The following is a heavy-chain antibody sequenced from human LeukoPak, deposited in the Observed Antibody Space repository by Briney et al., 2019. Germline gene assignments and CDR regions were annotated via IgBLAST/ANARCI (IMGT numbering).Heavy chain of an antibody. D-gene: IGHD6-19*01. J-gene: IGHJ4*02. CDR3: ARDALIAVAGTFDY. Sequence: GGSLRLSCAASGFTFTSYGMHWVRQAPGKGLEWVAVIWYDGSNKYYADSVKGRFTISRDNSKNTLYLQMNSLRAEDTAVYYCARDALIAVAGTFDYWGQGTLVTVSA. CDR1: GFTFTSYG. V-gene: IGHV3-33*08. CDR2: IWYDGSNK.